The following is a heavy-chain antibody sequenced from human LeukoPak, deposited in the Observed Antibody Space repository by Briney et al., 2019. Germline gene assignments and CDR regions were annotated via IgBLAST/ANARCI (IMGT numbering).Heavy chain of an antibody. D-gene: IGHD4-23*01. CDR1: GGSISSGSYY. J-gene: IGHJ3*02. V-gene: IGHV4-61*02. CDR2: IYTSGST. Sequence: SETLSLTCTVSGGSISSGSYYWSWIRQPAGKGLEWIGRIYTSGSTSYNPSLKSRVTISVDTSKNQFSLKLSSVTAADTAVYYCARMTTVAIGAFDIWGQGTMVTVSS. CDR3: ARMTTVAIGAFDI.